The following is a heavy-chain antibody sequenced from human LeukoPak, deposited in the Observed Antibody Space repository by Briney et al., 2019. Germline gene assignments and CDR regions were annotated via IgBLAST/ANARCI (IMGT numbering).Heavy chain of an antibody. CDR1: GFTFSSYW. J-gene: IGHJ6*02. CDR2: IRTDGTIT. CDR3: ARDCSGYSWGYGMDV. Sequence: PGGSLRLSCAASGFTFSSYWMHWVRQAPGKGLVWVSRIRTDGTITTYADSVKGRFSISRDNAKNSLYLQMNSLRAEDTAVYYCARDCSGYSWGYGMDVWGQGTTVTVSS. V-gene: IGHV3-74*01. D-gene: IGHD5-18*01.